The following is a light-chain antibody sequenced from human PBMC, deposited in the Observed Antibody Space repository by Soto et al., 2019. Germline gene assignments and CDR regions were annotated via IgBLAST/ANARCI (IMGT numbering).Light chain of an antibody. V-gene: IGLV2-14*03. Sequence: QSVLTQPASVSGSPGQSITISCTGTSSDVGGYNYVSWYQHHPAKAPKLMIYDVSNRPSGISNRFSGSKSGTTASLTISGLQAEDEADYYCSSYTSINTVVFGGGTKVTVL. CDR3: SSYTSINTVV. CDR2: DVS. CDR1: SSDVGGYNY. J-gene: IGLJ2*01.